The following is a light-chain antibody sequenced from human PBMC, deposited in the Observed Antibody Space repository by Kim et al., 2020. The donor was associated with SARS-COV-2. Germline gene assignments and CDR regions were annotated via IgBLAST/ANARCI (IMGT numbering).Light chain of an antibody. CDR2: GAS. CDR3: QQYDSSPPIT. CDR1: QSVTRNY. J-gene: IGKJ5*01. V-gene: IGKV3-20*01. Sequence: PGERATLSCRASQSVTRNYLAWYQQTPGQAPRLLIYGASNRATGIPDRFSGSGSGRDFTLTISRLEPEDFAVYYCQQYDSSPPITFGQGTRLEIK.